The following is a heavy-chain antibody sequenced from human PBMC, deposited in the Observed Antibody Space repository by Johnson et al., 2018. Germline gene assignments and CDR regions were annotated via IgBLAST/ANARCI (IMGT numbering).Heavy chain of an antibody. D-gene: IGHD1-26*01. CDR1: GGSISSSSYY. J-gene: IGHJ3*02. Sequence: QVQLQESGPGLVKPSETLSLTCNVSGGSISSSSYYWGWIRPPPGKGLVWIGSISYSWSTYYNPSLKSRVTISVDTSKNPFSLKLSSVTAADTAVDYCAKVPNLYYSGSYGGPFDIWGQCTMVTVSS. V-gene: IGHV4-39*01. CDR3: AKVPNLYYSGSYGGPFDI. CDR2: ISYSWST.